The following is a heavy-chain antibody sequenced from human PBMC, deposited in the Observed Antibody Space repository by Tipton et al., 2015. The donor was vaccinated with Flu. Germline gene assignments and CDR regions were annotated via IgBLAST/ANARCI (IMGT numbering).Heavy chain of an antibody. CDR2: IWYDGSNK. Sequence: RSLRLSCAASGFTFSSYGMHWVRQAPGKGLEWVAVIWYDGSNKYYADSVKGRFTISRDNSKNTLYLQMNSLRAEDTAVYYCAREVRDDYGDYVPYYFDYWGQGTLVTVSS. V-gene: IGHV3-33*01. D-gene: IGHD4-17*01. CDR1: GFTFSSYG. CDR3: AREVRDDYGDYVPYYFDY. J-gene: IGHJ4*02.